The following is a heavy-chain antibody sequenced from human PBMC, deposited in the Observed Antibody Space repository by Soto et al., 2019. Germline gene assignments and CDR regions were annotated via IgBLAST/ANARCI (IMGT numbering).Heavy chain of an antibody. J-gene: IGHJ5*02. CDR3: ARGQAAMPLLDDSYNWFDP. D-gene: IGHD2-2*01. V-gene: IGHV3-48*03. Sequence: EVQLVESGGGLVQPGGSLRLSCAASGFTFSSYEMNWVRRAPGKGLEWISYISSSGSTIYYADSVKGRFTISRDNAKNSLYLQMNSLRAEDTAVYYCARGQAAMPLLDDSYNWFDPWGQGTLVTVSS. CDR2: ISSSGSTI. CDR1: GFTFSSYE.